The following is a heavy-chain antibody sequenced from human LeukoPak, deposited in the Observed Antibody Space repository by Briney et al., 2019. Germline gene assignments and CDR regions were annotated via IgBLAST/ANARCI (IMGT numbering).Heavy chain of an antibody. V-gene: IGHV3-21*01. CDR1: GFTFSSYS. J-gene: IGHJ4*02. Sequence: RAGGSLRLSCAASGFTFSSYSMNWVRQAPGKGLEWVSSISSSSSYIYYADSVKGRFTISRDNAKNSLYLQMNSLRAEDTAVYYCARDLGYGDYNFDYWGQGTLVTVSS. D-gene: IGHD4-17*01. CDR3: ARDLGYGDYNFDY. CDR2: ISSSSSYI.